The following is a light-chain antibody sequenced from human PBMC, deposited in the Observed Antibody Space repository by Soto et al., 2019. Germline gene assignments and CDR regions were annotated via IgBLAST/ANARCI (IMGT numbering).Light chain of an antibody. J-gene: IGLJ2*01. CDR2: DVS. CDR3: SSYTSSSTPVV. CDR1: SSDVGGYNY. Sequence: QSALTQPASVSGSPGQSITISCTGTSSDVGGYNYVSWYQQHPGKAPKLMSYDVSNRPSGVSNRFSGSKSGNTASLTISGLQADDEADYYCSSYTSSSTPVVFGGGTKLTVL. V-gene: IGLV2-14*01.